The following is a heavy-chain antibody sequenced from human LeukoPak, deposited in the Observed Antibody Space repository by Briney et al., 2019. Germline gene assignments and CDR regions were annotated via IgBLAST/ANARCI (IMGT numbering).Heavy chain of an antibody. V-gene: IGHV4-39*01. CDR2: IYYSGST. CDR1: GGSISSSSYY. Sequence: EPSETLSLTCTVSGGSISSSSYYWGWIRQPPGKGLEWIGSIYYSGSTYYNPSLKSRVTISVDTSKNQFSLKLSSVTAAGTAVYYCATTTVTTSSSYYFDCWGQGTLVTVSS. J-gene: IGHJ4*02. CDR3: ATTTVTTSSSYYFDC. D-gene: IGHD4-17*01.